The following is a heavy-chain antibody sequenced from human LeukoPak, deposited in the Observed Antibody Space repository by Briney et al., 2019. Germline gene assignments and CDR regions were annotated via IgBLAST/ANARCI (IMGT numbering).Heavy chain of an antibody. CDR3: ASEYKYDSSGANAFDI. CDR2: MTYDGSYK. D-gene: IGHD3-22*01. Sequence: PGRSLRLSCAASGFTFSSYAMHWVRQAPGKGLEWLAVMTYDGSYKFYADSVKGRFTISRDNSKNTLYLQMNSLRAEDTAVYYCASEYKYDSSGANAFDIWGQGTMVTVSS. J-gene: IGHJ3*02. CDR1: GFTFSSYA. V-gene: IGHV3-30*04.